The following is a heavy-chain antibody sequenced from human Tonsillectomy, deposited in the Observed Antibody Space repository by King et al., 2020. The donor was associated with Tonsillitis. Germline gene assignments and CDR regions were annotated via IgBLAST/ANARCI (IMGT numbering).Heavy chain of an antibody. CDR2: IYYSGST. Sequence: QLQESGPGLVKPSQTLSLTCTVSGGSISSGSHYWNWIRQQPGKGLEWIGCIYYSGSTYYNPSLKSPVSISVDTSKNQFSLKLSSVTAADTALYYCARVGTDYPDAFDIWGRGTMVTVSS. CDR1: GGSISSGSHY. D-gene: IGHD1-1*01. J-gene: IGHJ3*02. CDR3: ARVGTDYPDAFDI. V-gene: IGHV4-31*01.